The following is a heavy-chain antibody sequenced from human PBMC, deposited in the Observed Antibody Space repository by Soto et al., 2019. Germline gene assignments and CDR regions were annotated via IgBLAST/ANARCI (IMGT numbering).Heavy chain of an antibody. V-gene: IGHV3-21*05. CDR1: GFTFSSYA. D-gene: IGHD2-21*01. CDR2: ISPKSTYR. Sequence: GGSLRLSCAASGFTFSSYAMHWVRQAPGKGLEWLSHISPKSTYRNYADSVKGRFTISRDNTKSSLFLQMNSLGVEDTAVYYCARGGGGGLFEHWGQGVLVTVSS. CDR3: ARGGGGGLFEH. J-gene: IGHJ4*02.